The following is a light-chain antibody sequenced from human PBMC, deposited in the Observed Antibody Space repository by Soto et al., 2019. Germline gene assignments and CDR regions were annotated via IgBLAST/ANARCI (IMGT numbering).Light chain of an antibody. Sequence: QSVLTQPPSASGSPGQSVTISCTGTSSAVGGYNYVSWYQQHPGKAPKLMIYEVSKRPSGVPDRFSGSKSGNTASLTVSGLQAEDEADYYCSSYAGSNSYVFGTVTKLTVL. CDR2: EVS. CDR1: SSAVGGYNY. V-gene: IGLV2-8*01. CDR3: SSYAGSNSYV. J-gene: IGLJ1*01.